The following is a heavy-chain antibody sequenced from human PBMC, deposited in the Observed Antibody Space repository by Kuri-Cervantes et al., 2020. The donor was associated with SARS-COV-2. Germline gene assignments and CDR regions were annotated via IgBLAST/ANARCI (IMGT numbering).Heavy chain of an antibody. J-gene: IGHJ4*02. V-gene: IGHV3-21*01. D-gene: IGHD6-13*01. CDR1: GFPFSNYV. Sequence: GESLKISCAGSGFPFSNYVMSWVRQAPGKGLEWVSSISSSSSYIYYADSVKGRFTISRDNAKNSLYLQMNSLRAEDTAVYYCARRGSSWDYWGQGTLVTVSS. CDR2: ISSSSSYI. CDR3: ARRGSSWDY.